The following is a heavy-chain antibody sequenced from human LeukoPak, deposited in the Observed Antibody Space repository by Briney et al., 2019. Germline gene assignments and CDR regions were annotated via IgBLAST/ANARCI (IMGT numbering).Heavy chain of an antibody. V-gene: IGHV4-34*01. CDR3: ARGRSEVAAAGTIGSDFDY. CDR1: GGSFSGYY. Sequence: SETLSLTCAVYGGSFSGYYWSWIRQPPGKGLEWIGEINHSGITNYNPSLKSRVTISVDTSKNQFSLKLSSVAAADTAVYYCARGRSEVAAAGTIGSDFDYWGQGTLVTVSS. D-gene: IGHD6-13*01. J-gene: IGHJ4*02. CDR2: INHSGIT.